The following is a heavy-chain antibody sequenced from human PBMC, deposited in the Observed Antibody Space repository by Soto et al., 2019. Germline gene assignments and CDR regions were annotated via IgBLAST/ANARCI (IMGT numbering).Heavy chain of an antibody. Sequence: VQLQESGPGLVKPSQTLSLTCTVSGGSIRSGGYFWSWVRQQPGKGLEWIGHIYDRGGTSYNPSLESRVAMSVDTSTNEFTLKVHSVTAADTAISYCARFAKEENPKLESWYAFDFWGRGTLVTVSS. CDR1: GGSIRSGGYF. CDR3: ARFAKEENPKLESWYAFDF. V-gene: IGHV4-31*03. J-gene: IGHJ4*02. D-gene: IGHD6-13*01. CDR2: IYDRGGT.